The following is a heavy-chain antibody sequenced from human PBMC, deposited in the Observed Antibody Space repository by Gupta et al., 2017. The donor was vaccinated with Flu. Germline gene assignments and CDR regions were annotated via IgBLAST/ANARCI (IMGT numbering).Heavy chain of an antibody. CDR1: GFIFSDYA. V-gene: IGHV3-23*01. J-gene: IGHJ4*02. Sequence: EVQLLESGGGLVQPARSLRLTCEASGFIFSDYAMTWVRQAPGKGLEWLAAISDSGGTTYYADSVKGRFTISRDTSKSTLYLQINSLRAADTAVYYCARVGSRWYAEDYWGQGTLGTVSS. CDR2: ISDSGGTT. D-gene: IGHD6-13*01. CDR3: ARVGSRWYAEDY.